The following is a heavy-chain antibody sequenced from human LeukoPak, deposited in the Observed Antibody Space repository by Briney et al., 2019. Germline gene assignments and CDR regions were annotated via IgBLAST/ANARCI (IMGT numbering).Heavy chain of an antibody. J-gene: IGHJ4*02. CDR2: IWYDGSNK. Sequence: GRSLRLSCAASGFTFSSYGMHWDRQAPGKGLEWVAVIWYDGSNKYYADSVKGRFTISRDNSKNTLYLQMNSLRAEDTAVYYCARDRDIVATIYYFDYWGQGTLVTVSS. V-gene: IGHV3-33*01. CDR3: ARDRDIVATIYYFDY. D-gene: IGHD5-12*01. CDR1: GFTFSSYG.